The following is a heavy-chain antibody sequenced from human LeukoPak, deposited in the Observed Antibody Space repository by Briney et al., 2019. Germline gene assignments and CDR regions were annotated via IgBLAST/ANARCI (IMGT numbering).Heavy chain of an antibody. CDR2: INPNSGGT. CDR1: GYTFTGYY. CDR3: ARDQIYYYDSSGSRDAFDI. V-gene: IGHV1-2*02. D-gene: IGHD3-22*01. J-gene: IGHJ3*02. Sequence: ASVKVSCKASGYTFTGYYMHWVRQAPGQGLEWMGWINPNSGGTNYAQKFQGRVTMTRDTSISTAYMELSRLRSDDTAVYYCARDQIYYYDSSGSRDAFDIWGQGTMVTVSS.